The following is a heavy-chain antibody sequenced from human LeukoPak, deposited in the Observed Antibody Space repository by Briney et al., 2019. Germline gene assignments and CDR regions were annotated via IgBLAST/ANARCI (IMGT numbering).Heavy chain of an antibody. J-gene: IGHJ4*02. D-gene: IGHD2-8*01. Sequence: GGSLRLSCAVSGFTFGSRLIHWVRQAPGKGLVWVALIKDDGSTTNYADSVKGRFTASRDDAKNTVYLQMSSLRAEDTAVYYCHPLAFVTNWGQGTLVTVSS. V-gene: IGHV3-74*01. CDR3: HPLAFVTN. CDR1: GFTFGSRL. CDR2: IKDDGSTT.